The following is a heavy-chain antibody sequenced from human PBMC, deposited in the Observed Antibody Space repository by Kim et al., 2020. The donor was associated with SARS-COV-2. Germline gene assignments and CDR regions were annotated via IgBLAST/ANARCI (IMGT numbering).Heavy chain of an antibody. J-gene: IGHJ4*02. CDR1: GGSISSGGYY. D-gene: IGHD1-1*01. V-gene: IGHV4-31*03. Sequence: SETLSLTCTVSGGSISSGGYYRSWIRQHPGKGLEWIGYIYYSGSTYYNPSLKRRVTISVDTSKNQFSLKLSSVTAADTAVYYCARGRNSWNVGYFDYWGQGTLVTVSS. CDR2: IYYSGST. CDR3: ARGRNSWNVGYFDY.